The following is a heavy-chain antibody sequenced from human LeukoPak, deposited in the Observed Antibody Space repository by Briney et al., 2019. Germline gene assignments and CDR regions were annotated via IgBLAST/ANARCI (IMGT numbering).Heavy chain of an antibody. J-gene: IGHJ4*02. Sequence: PSETLSLTCAVYGGSFSGYYWSWIRQPPGKGLEWIGEINHSGSTNYNPSLKSRVTISVDTSKNQFSLKLSSVTAADTAVYYCARGWGRSTTFWDYRGQGTLVTVSS. V-gene: IGHV4-34*01. D-gene: IGHD2-2*01. CDR3: ARGWGRSTTFWDY. CDR1: GGSFSGYY. CDR2: INHSGST.